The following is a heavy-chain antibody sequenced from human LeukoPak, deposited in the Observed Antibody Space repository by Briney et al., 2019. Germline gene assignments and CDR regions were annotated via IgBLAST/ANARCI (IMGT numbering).Heavy chain of an antibody. Sequence: AGGSLRLSCAASGYTFSSHGLHWVRQAPGKGLEWVAVIWYDGGKRYYADSVKGRFTVSKDNSKNTLYLQMNSLRVEDTAVYYCARSGAMDVWGQGTTVTVSS. CDR3: ARSGAMDV. D-gene: IGHD3-10*01. V-gene: IGHV3-33*01. CDR2: IWYDGGKR. CDR1: GYTFSSHG. J-gene: IGHJ6*02.